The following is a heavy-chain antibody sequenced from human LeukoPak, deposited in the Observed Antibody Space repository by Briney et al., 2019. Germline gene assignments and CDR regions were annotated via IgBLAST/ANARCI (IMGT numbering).Heavy chain of an antibody. CDR3: ARVRWYYDSSGYYSIKPFDY. CDR2: INPNSGGT. CDR1: GYTFTGHY. D-gene: IGHD3-22*01. J-gene: IGHJ4*02. Sequence: ASVKVSCKASGYTFTGHYMHWVRQAPGQGLEWMGWINPNSGGTNYAQKFQGRVTMTRDTSISTAYMELSRLRSDDTAVYYCARVRWYYDSSGYYSIKPFDYWGQGTLVTVSS. V-gene: IGHV1-2*02.